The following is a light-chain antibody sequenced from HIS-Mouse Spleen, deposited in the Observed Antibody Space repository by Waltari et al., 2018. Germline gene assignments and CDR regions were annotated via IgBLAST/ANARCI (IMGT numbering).Light chain of an antibody. V-gene: IGLV1-47*01. J-gene: IGLJ3*02. CDR3: AAWDDSLSGPV. CDR2: RNN. CDR1: SSNIGSNY. Sequence: QSVLTPPPSASGTPGQRVTISCSGSSSNIGSNYVYWYQQLPGTAPKLLIYRNNQRPSWVPDRFAGSKSGTSASLAISGLRSEDGADYYCAAWDDSLSGPVFGGGTKLTVL.